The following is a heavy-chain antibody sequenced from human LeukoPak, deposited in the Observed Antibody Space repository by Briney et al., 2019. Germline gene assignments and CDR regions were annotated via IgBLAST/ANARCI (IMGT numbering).Heavy chain of an antibody. CDR3: ARFKTAAARFDY. CDR2: IYHSGST. J-gene: IGHJ4*02. Sequence: SETLSLTCAVSGGSISSSNWWSWVRQPPGKGLEWIGEIYHSGSTNYNPSLKSRVTISVDKSKNQFSLKLSSVTVADTAVYYCARFKTAAARFDYWGQGTLVTVSS. V-gene: IGHV4-4*02. D-gene: IGHD6-13*01. CDR1: GGSISSSNW.